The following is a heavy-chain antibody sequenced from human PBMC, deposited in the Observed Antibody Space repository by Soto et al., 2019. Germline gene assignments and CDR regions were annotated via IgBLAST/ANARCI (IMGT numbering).Heavy chain of an antibody. CDR1: GASITAFY. CDR2: KSYTGST. V-gene: IGHV4-59*01. CDR3: ARDPELHGLDH. J-gene: IGHJ4*02. Sequence: SETLSVTRNVSGASITAFYWSWIRQTPGKGLEWIGYKSYTGSTNYNPSLKSRVTILLDTSKNSFSLTLSSVTAADTAVYYCARDPELHGLDHWGQGTLVTVSS. D-gene: IGHD2-21*01.